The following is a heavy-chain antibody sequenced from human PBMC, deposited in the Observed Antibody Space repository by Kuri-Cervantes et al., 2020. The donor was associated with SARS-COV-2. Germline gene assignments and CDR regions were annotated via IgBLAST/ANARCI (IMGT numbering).Heavy chain of an antibody. D-gene: IGHD5-12*01. CDR3: ARDANYGSRLPRKFDY. Sequence: GESLKISCAASGFTFSSYSMNWVRQAPGRGLEWVSYISSSSSTIYYADSVKGRFTISRDNAKNSLYLQMNSLRDEDTAVYYCARDANYGSRLPRKFDYWGQGTLVTVS. CDR2: ISSSSSTI. J-gene: IGHJ4*02. V-gene: IGHV3-48*02. CDR1: GFTFSSYS.